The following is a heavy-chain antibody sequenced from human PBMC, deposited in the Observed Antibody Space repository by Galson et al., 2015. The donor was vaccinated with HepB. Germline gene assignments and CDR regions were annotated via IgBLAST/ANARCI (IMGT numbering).Heavy chain of an antibody. CDR1: GYTFTSYG. Sequence: SVKVSCKASGYTFTSYGISWVRQAPGQGLEWMGWISAYNGSTNYAQKLQGRVTMTTDTSTSTAYMELSSLRSEDTAVYYCARAEVGATRKPSQTYYYMDVWGKGTTVTVSS. CDR2: ISAYNGST. V-gene: IGHV1-18*01. D-gene: IGHD1-26*01. CDR3: ARAEVGATRKPSQTYYYMDV. J-gene: IGHJ6*03.